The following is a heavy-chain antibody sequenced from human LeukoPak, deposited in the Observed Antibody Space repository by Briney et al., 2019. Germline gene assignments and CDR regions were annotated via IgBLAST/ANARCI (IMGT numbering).Heavy chain of an antibody. V-gene: IGHV3-48*01. J-gene: IGHJ3*02. CDR1: GFTFSSYS. CDR2: ISSSSSTI. Sequence: GGSLRLSCAASGFTFSSYSMNWVRQAPGKGLDWVSYISSSSSTIYYADSVKGRLTISRDNAKNSLYLQMNSLRAEDTAVYYCARGYNDSNGYYDAFDIWGQGTMVTVSS. CDR3: ARGYNDSNGYYDAFDI. D-gene: IGHD3-22*01.